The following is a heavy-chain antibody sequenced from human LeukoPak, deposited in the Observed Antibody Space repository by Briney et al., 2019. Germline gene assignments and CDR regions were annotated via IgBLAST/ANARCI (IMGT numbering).Heavy chain of an antibody. CDR1: GFTFDMYS. V-gene: IGHV3-30*04. J-gene: IGHJ6*03. D-gene: IGHD2-2*02. CDR2: TSYDERKK. Sequence: GGSLRLSCATSGFTFDMYSFHWVRRAPGKGLEWVAVTSYDERKKFYADSVEGRFTISRDNSKNTFYLSMNSLRAEDTALCYCVRGGYCSGTNCYTPDNYYYYYMDVWGKGTTVTVSS. CDR3: VRGGYCSGTNCYTPDNYYYYYMDV.